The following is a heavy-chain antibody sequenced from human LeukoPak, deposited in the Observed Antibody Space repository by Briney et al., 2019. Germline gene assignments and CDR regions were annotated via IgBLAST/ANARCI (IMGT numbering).Heavy chain of an antibody. V-gene: IGHV3-30-3*01. CDR1: GFTFSSYA. J-gene: IGHJ4*02. Sequence: PGGSLRLSCAASGFTFSSYAMHWVRQAPGKGLEWVAVISYDGSNKYYADSVKGRFTIPRDNSKNTLYLQMNSLRAEDTAVYYCASPGGYRDYWGQGTLVTVSS. CDR2: ISYDGSNK. CDR3: ASPGGYRDY. D-gene: IGHD3-16*02.